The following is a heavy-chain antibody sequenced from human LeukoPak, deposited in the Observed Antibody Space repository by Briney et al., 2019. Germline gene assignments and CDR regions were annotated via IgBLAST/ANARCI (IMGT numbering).Heavy chain of an antibody. D-gene: IGHD3-16*01. CDR3: AKDGAD. V-gene: IGHV3-30*18. CDR2: ISYHGSNK. J-gene: IGHJ4*02. CDR1: GFIFSNYV. Sequence: GGSLRLSCAASGFIFSNYVMHWVRQAPGKGLEWVAVISYHGSNKYYTDSVKGRFTISRDNSKNTLYLQMNSLRIEDTALYYCAKDGADWGRGTLVTVSS.